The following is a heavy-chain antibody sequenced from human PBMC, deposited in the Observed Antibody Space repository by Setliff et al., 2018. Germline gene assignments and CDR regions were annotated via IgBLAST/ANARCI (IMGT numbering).Heavy chain of an antibody. V-gene: IGHV3-48*01. CDR2: ISSSSSTI. Sequence: GGSLRLSCAASGFTFSSYSMNWVRQAPGKGLEWVSYISSSSSTIYYADSVKGRFTISRDNAKNSLYLQMNSLRAEDTAVYYCARGLDYYDSSGYYSSEYFQHWGQGTLVTVSS. CDR1: GFTFSSYS. D-gene: IGHD3-22*01. CDR3: ARGLDYYDSSGYYSSEYFQH. J-gene: IGHJ1*01.